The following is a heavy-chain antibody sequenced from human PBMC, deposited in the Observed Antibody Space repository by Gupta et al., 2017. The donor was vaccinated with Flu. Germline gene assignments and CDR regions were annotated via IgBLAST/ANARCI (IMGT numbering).Heavy chain of an antibody. Sequence: GQGLEWMGGIIPIFGTPNYAQKFQGRVTINADKSTSTAYMELGSLTSEDTAVYYCARDLPVPSAIRAYYYMDVWGKGTTVTVSS. CDR2: IIPIFGTP. J-gene: IGHJ6*03. D-gene: IGHD2-2*02. V-gene: IGHV1-69*06. CDR3: ARDLPVPSAIRAYYYMDV.